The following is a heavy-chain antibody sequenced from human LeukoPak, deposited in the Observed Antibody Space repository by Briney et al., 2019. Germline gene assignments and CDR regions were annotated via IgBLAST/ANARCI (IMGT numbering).Heavy chain of an antibody. D-gene: IGHD3-16*02. V-gene: IGHV1-46*01. Sequence: ASGTVSCTTSGYTFTIYYMQWVRQAPAHGLEWMGIINPCSGARDYAQKFQGRVTMTRDTSTSTVYMELSSLRSEDTAMYYCARLPYRDGVAQDYWGQGTLVTVS. CDR3: ARLPYRDGVAQDY. J-gene: IGHJ4*02. CDR1: GYTFTIYY. CDR2: INPCSGAR.